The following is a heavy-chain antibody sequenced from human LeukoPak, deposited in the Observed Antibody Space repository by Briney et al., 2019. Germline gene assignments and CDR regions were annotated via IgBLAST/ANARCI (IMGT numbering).Heavy chain of an antibody. D-gene: IGHD5-18*01. Sequence: GASVKVSCKASGYTFTSYGISWVRQAPGQGLEWMGWISAYNGNTNYAQKLQGRVTMTTDTSTSTAYMELRSLRSDDTAVYYCARAPVDTAMVATEIRTYYYYYYMDVWGKGTTVTVSS. V-gene: IGHV1-18*01. J-gene: IGHJ6*03. CDR3: ARAPVDTAMVATEIRTYYYYYYMDV. CDR2: ISAYNGNT. CDR1: GYTFTSYG.